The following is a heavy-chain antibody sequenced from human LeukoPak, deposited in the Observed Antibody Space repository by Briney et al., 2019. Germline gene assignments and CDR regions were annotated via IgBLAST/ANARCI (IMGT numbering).Heavy chain of an antibody. D-gene: IGHD2-15*01. J-gene: IGHJ6*02. V-gene: IGHV3-66*01. CDR1: GFTVSSNY. CDR3: ARDKTRHCSGGSCYSEASAYYGMDV. Sequence: PGGSLRLSCAASGFTVSSNYMSWVRQAPGKGLEWVSVIYSGGRTFYADSVMGRFTISRDNSKNTLYLHMNSLRADDTAVYYCARDKTRHCSGGSCYSEASAYYGMDVWGQGTTVTVSS. CDR2: IYSGGRT.